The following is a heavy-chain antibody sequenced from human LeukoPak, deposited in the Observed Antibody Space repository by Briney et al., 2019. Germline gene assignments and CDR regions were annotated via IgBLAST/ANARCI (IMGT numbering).Heavy chain of an antibody. Sequence: ASVKVSCKASGYTFTSYYMHWVRQAPGQGLEWMGIINPSGGSTSYAQKFQGRVTMTRDTSTSTVYMELSSLRSEDTAVYYCARSGAYYYDSGGYFLAYWGQGTLVTVSS. CDR2: INPSGGST. V-gene: IGHV1-46*01. CDR3: ARSGAYYYDSGGYFLAY. D-gene: IGHD3-22*01. CDR1: GYTFTSYY. J-gene: IGHJ4*02.